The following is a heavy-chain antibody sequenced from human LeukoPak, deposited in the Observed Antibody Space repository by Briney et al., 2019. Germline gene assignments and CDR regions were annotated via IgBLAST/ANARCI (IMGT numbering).Heavy chain of an antibody. D-gene: IGHD1-26*01. V-gene: IGHV4-4*07. CDR1: GGSISSYY. CDR3: ARANPAGAPSGGTFDY. CDR2: IYGSGTT. Sequence: ASETLSLTCTVSGGSISSYYWSWIRQPAGKGLEWIGRIYGSGTTTYNPSLKSRVTMSEDMSKNQFSLKLNSVTAADTAVYYCARANPAGAPSGGTFDYWGQGILVTVSS. J-gene: IGHJ4*02.